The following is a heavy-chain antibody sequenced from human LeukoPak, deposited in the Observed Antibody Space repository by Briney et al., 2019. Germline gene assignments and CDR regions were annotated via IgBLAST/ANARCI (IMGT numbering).Heavy chain of an antibody. CDR2: IIPIFGTA. Sequence: GASVKVSCKASGGTFSSYAISWVRQAPGQGLEWMGGIIPIFGTANYAQKFQGRVTITTDESTSTAYMELSSLRSEDTAVYYCARYRPLWFGELSPFDYWGQGTLVTVSS. CDR1: GGTFSSYA. J-gene: IGHJ4*02. CDR3: ARYRPLWFGELSPFDY. D-gene: IGHD3-10*01. V-gene: IGHV1-69*05.